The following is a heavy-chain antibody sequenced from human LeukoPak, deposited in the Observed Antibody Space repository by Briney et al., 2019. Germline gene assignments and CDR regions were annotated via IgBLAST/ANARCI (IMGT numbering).Heavy chain of an antibody. CDR2: INHSGST. D-gene: IGHD1-26*01. Sequence: PSETLSLTCTVSGGSISNYYWSWIRQPPGKGLEWIGEINHSGSTNYNPSLKSRVTISVDTSKNLFSLKLSSVTAADTAVYYCATEGATPFDDYWGQGTLVTVSS. V-gene: IGHV4-34*01. CDR1: GGSISNYY. CDR3: ATEGATPFDDY. J-gene: IGHJ4*02.